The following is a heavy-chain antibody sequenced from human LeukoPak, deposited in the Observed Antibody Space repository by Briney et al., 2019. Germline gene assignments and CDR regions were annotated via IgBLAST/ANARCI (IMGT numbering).Heavy chain of an antibody. D-gene: IGHD1-26*01. CDR3: AKDAVGAGDY. CDR1: GFTFSSYA. J-gene: IGHJ4*02. V-gene: IGHV3-30*04. Sequence: GGSLRLSCAASGFTFSSYAMHWVRQAPGKGLEWVAVISYDGSNKYYADSVKGRFTISRDNSKNTLYLQMNSLRAEDTAVYYCAKDAVGAGDYWGQGTLVTVSS. CDR2: ISYDGSNK.